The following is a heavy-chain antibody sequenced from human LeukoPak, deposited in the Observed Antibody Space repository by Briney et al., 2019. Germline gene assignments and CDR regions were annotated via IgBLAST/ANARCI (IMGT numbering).Heavy chain of an antibody. J-gene: IGHJ5*02. CDR3: ASTNDFGDYMGA. CDR2: MYHGGST. D-gene: IGHD4-17*01. Sequence: SETLSLPCAVSGASISSGGYSRSWIRQPPGKGLEWIGYMYHGGSTYYNPSLEGRVTISVDRSKNQLSLKVSSVTAADTAVYYCASTNDFGDYMGAWGQGILVTVSS. V-gene: IGHV4-30-2*01. CDR1: GASISSGGYS.